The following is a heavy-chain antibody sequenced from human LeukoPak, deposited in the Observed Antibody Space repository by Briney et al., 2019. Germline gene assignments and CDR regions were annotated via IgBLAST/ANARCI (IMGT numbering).Heavy chain of an antibody. V-gene: IGHV4-4*07. D-gene: IGHD5-18*01. CDR3: ARGSYGHFDR. CDR1: GGSINDYY. CDR2: FYSSGGT. Sequence: SATLSLTCSVSGGSINDYYWNWIRQPAGKGLEWIGRFYSSGGTYYNPSLKSPVSISVDKSNNQFSLKLSSVTAADTAVYYCARGSYGHFDRWGQGTLVTVSS. J-gene: IGHJ4*02.